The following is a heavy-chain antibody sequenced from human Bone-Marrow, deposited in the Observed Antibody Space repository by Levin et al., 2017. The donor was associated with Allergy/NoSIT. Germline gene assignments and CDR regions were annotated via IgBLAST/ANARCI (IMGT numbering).Heavy chain of an antibody. Sequence: ASVKVSCKASGGTLSSYALTWVRQAPGQGLEWMGGIVPIFGTAKYAEKFQGRVTITVDEYTSTGHIELSGLRSEDTAVYFCGRGRGSITDFFYYGMDVWGQGTTVIVSS. CDR2: IVPIFGTA. V-gene: IGHV1-69*13. D-gene: IGHD1-20*01. CDR3: GRGRGSITDFFYYGMDV. J-gene: IGHJ6*02. CDR1: GGTLSSYA.